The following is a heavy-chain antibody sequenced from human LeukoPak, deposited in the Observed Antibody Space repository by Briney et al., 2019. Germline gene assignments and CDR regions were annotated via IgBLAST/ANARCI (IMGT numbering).Heavy chain of an antibody. CDR1: GFTFSSYS. CDR2: ISSSSSYI. Sequence: GGSLRLSCAASGFTFSSYSMNWVRQAPGKGLEWVSSISSSSSYIYYADSVRGRFTISRDNAKNSLYLQMNSLRAEDTAVYYCARYGFWSGYYTSRFDPWGQGTLVTVSS. D-gene: IGHD3-3*01. V-gene: IGHV3-21*01. CDR3: ARYGFWSGYYTSRFDP. J-gene: IGHJ5*02.